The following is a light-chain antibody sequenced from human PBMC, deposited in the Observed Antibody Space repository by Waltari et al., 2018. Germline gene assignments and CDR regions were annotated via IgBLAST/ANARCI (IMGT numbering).Light chain of an antibody. J-gene: IGLJ1*01. CDR3: SSFTITYTFV. CDR2: DVT. Sequence: QSALTQPASVSGSLGQSLTISCTGTSSDVGSYNHVSWYQHYPGKAPQVIILDVTYRPSGVSNLFSGSKSGNTASLTISGLQAEDEATYYCSSFTITYTFVFGTGTKVTGL. CDR1: SSDVGSYNH. V-gene: IGLV2-14*03.